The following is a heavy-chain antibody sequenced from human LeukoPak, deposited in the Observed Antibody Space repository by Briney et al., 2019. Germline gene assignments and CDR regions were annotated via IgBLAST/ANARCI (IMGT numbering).Heavy chain of an antibody. V-gene: IGHV4-59*12. CDR2: IHYSGST. J-gene: IGHJ4*02. D-gene: IGHD3-10*01. Sequence: SETLSLTCTVSGGSISSFYWSWIGQPPGKGLEWIGNIHYSGSTNYNPSLKSRVTISVDTSKNQFSLKLSSVTAADTAVYYCARDLGVWFGESTDYWGQGTLVTVSS. CDR3: ARDLGVWFGESTDY. CDR1: GGSISSFY.